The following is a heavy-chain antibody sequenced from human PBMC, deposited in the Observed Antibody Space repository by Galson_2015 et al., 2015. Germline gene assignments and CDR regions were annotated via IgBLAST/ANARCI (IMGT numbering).Heavy chain of an antibody. J-gene: IGHJ3*02. D-gene: IGHD5-24*01. CDR3: AKVGKRRNRIEMATIQGAFDI. V-gene: IGHV3-30*18. CDR1: GFTFSSYG. Sequence: SLRLSCAASGFTFSSYGMHWVRQAPGKGLEWVAVISYDGSNKYYADSVKGRFTISRDNSKNTLYLQMNSLRAEDTAVYYCAKVGKRRNRIEMATIQGAFDIWGQGTMVTVSS. CDR2: ISYDGSNK.